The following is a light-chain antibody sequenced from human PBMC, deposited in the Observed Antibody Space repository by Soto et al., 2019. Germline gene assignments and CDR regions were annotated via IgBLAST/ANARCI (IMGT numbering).Light chain of an antibody. J-gene: IGKJ2*01. CDR2: GAS. CDR3: QQYGDSYT. V-gene: IGKV3-20*01. CDR1: QSVSSSY. Sequence: EVVLTQSPGTLSLSPGARATLSCRASQSVSSSYLAWYQQKPGQAPRLLIYGASIRATGIPDRFSGSGSGTDFTLTISRLEPEDCAVYYCQQYGDSYTFGQGTKLEIK.